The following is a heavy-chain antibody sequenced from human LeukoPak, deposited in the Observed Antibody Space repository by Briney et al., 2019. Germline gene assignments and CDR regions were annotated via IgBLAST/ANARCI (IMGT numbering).Heavy chain of an antibody. CDR2: ISSSSSYI. J-gene: IGHJ4*02. Sequence: GGSLRLSCAASGFTLSSYSMSWVRQAPGKGLEWVSSISSSSSYIYYADSVKGRFTISRDNAKNSLYLQMNSLRAEDTAVYYCARGTKDYGDYYFDYWGQGTLVTVSS. V-gene: IGHV3-21*01. D-gene: IGHD4-17*01. CDR3: ARGTKDYGDYYFDY. CDR1: GFTLSSYS.